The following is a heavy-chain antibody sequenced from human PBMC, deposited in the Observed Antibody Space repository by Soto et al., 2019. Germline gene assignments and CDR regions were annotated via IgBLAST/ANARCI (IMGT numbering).Heavy chain of an antibody. V-gene: IGHV4-59*01. D-gene: IGHD2-8*01. CDR3: ARGERYCTNGVCYSRWFDP. CDR1: GGSISSYY. Sequence: SETLSLTCTVSGGSISSYYLSWIRQPPGKGLEWIGYIYYSGSTNYNPSLKSRVTISVDTSKNQFSLKLSSVTAADTAVYYCARGERYCTNGVCYSRWFDPWGQGTLVTVSS. J-gene: IGHJ5*02. CDR2: IYYSGST.